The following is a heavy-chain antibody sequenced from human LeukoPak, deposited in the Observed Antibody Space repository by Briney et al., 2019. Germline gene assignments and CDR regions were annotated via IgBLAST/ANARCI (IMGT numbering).Heavy chain of an antibody. V-gene: IGHV3-33*01. J-gene: IGHJ4*02. CDR3: ARLGSGWAIDY. CDR2: IWYNGSNK. D-gene: IGHD6-19*01. CDR1: GFTFSSYG. Sequence: GGSLRLSCAASGFTFSSYGILWVRQAPGKGLERVAVIWYNGSNKYYADSVKGRFTISRDQSKNTVYLQMNSLRADDTAVYYCARLGSGWAIDYWGQGTLVTVSS.